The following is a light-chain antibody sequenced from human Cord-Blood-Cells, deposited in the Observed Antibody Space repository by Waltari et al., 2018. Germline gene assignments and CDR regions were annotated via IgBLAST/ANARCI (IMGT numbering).Light chain of an antibody. CDR3: QQYGSSQIT. CDR2: GAS. Sequence: EIVLTQSPGTLSLSPGERATLSCRASQSVSSSYLAWYQQKPGQAPRLLIYGASSRATGIPDRFSGSGSETDFTLTISRLEPEDFAVYYCQQYGSSQITFGQGTRLEIK. CDR1: QSVSSSY. J-gene: IGKJ5*01. V-gene: IGKV3-20*01.